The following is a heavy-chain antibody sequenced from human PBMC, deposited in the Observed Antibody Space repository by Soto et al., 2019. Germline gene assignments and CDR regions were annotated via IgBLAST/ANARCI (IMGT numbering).Heavy chain of an antibody. CDR1: GFTFSSYG. J-gene: IGHJ4*02. Sequence: GGSLRLSCAASGFTFSSYGMHWVRQAPGKGLEWVAVISYDGSNKYYADSVKGRFTISRDNSKNTLYLQMNSLRAEDTAVYYCAKDSGYGDYVHAHDYWGQGTLVTVSS. CDR3: AKDSGYGDYVHAHDY. V-gene: IGHV3-30*18. CDR2: ISYDGSNK. D-gene: IGHD4-17*01.